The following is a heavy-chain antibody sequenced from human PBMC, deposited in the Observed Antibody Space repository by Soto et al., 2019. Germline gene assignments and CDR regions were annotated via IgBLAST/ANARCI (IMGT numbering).Heavy chain of an antibody. CDR2: IVPIVDTS. CDR3: VRVVAIPGYPDN. D-gene: IGHD5-12*01. Sequence: QVQLVQSGAEVRQPASSVKVSCKTSGGTFSSYAISWVRQAPGQGLEWMGGIVPIVDTSTYAQKFQGRVTITADESPSTVDMELSSLRSDDTGVDYCVRVVAIPGYPDNWGQGTLVTVSS. J-gene: IGHJ4*02. CDR1: GGTFSSYA. V-gene: IGHV1-69*12.